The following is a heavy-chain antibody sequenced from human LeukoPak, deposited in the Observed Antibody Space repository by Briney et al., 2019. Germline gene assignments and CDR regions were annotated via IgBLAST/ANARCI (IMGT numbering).Heavy chain of an antibody. CDR1: GYSFTSYW. D-gene: IGHD2-2*01. V-gene: IGHV5-51*01. CDR3: ARQYCSSTSCSFNWFDP. CDR2: IYPGDSDT. J-gene: IGHJ5*02. Sequence: GESLNISCQGSGYSFTSYWIGWVRQMHGKGLEWMGIIYPGDSDTRYSPSFQGQVTISADKSISTAYLQWSSLKASDTAMYYCARQYCSSTSCSFNWFDPWGQGTLVTVSS.